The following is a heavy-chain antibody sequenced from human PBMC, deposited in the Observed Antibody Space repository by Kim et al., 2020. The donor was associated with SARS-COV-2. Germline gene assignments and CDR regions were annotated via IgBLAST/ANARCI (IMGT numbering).Heavy chain of an antibody. V-gene: IGHV4-59*08. J-gene: IGHJ3*02. Sequence: NYNTPHKSRVTISVDTSKNQFALKLSSVTAADTAVYYCARQGSGGRAFDIWGQGTMVTVSS. CDR3: ARQGSGGRAFDI. D-gene: IGHD3-10*01.